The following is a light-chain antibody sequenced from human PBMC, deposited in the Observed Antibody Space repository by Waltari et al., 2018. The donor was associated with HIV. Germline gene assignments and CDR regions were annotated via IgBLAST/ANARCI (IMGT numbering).Light chain of an antibody. CDR2: LAS. J-gene: IGKJ4*01. CDR1: VSRLYSNGNNY. CDR3: MQALQTRLT. Sequence: VMTQSPLSLPFTPGEPASISWWTNVSRLYSNGNNYLDSYFQKPGQSPRLLISLASNRASGVPDRFSGSGSGTDVTLKIRRVEAENVGVYYCMQALQTRLTCGGGTKVELK. V-gene: IGKV2-28*01.